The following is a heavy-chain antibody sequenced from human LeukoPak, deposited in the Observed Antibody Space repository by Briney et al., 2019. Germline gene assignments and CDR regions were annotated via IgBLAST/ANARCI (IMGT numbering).Heavy chain of an antibody. Sequence: PGGSLRLSCAASGFTFDDYAMHWVRQAPGKGLEWVSLISWDGGSTYYADSVKGRFTISRDNSKNSLYLQMNSLRAEDTALYYCAKDGDCSSTSCPYYYYYHMDVWGKGTTVTVSS. CDR1: GFTFDDYA. J-gene: IGHJ6*03. CDR2: ISWDGGST. V-gene: IGHV3-43D*03. D-gene: IGHD2-2*01. CDR3: AKDGDCSSTSCPYYYYYHMDV.